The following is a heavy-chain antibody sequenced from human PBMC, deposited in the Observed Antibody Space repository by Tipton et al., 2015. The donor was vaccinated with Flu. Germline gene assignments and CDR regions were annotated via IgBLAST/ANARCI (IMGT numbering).Heavy chain of an antibody. D-gene: IGHD3-16*01. J-gene: IGHJ4*02. Sequence: SLRLSCAASGFAFDDYAMSWVRQAPGKGLEWVSGLNWNGGNSGYADSVKGRFTISRDNAKNSLYLQMNSLRAEDTALYYCARRGAAITHYFDYWSQGTLVTVSS. CDR3: ARRGAAITHYFDY. V-gene: IGHV3-20*04. CDR2: LNWNGGNS. CDR1: GFAFDDYA.